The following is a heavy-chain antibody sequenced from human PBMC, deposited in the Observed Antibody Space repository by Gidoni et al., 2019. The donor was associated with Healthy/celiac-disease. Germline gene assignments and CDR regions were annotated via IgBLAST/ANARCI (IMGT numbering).Heavy chain of an antibody. J-gene: IGHJ4*02. CDR2: ISGSGGST. Sequence: EVQLVESGGGLVQPGGSLRLSCAASGFTFSSYAMSCVRQAPGKGLEWVSAISGSGGSTYYADSVKGRFTSSRDNSKNTLYLQMNSLRAEDTAVYYCATQARYYDSSGYGWGQGTLVTVSS. D-gene: IGHD3-22*01. V-gene: IGHV3-23*04. CDR1: GFTFSSYA. CDR3: ATQARYYDSSGYG.